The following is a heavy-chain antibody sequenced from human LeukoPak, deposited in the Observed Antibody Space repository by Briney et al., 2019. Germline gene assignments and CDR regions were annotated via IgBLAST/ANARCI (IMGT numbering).Heavy chain of an antibody. CDR3: ARGANWFGP. CDR1: GFTFRSYA. J-gene: IGHJ5*02. CDR2: ISNDGSNK. V-gene: IGHV3-30*03. Sequence: GGSLRLSCAASGFTFRSYAMHWVRQAPGKGLEWVAVISNDGSNKYFVDSVKGRFTISRDNSKNTLYLQMNSLRAEDTAVYYCARGANWFGPWGQGTLVTVSS.